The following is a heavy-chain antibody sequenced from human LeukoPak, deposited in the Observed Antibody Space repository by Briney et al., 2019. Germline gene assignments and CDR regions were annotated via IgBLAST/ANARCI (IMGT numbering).Heavy chain of an antibody. J-gene: IGHJ3*02. D-gene: IGHD6-13*01. CDR1: GYTFTGYY. CDR3: ARETAAAGTSAFDI. Sequence: ASVKLSCKASGYTFTGYYMHWVRQAPGQGLEWMGWINPNGGGTNYAQKFQGRVTMTRDTSISTAYMELSRLRSDDTAVYYCARETAAAGTSAFDIWGQGTMVTVSS. CDR2: INPNGGGT. V-gene: IGHV1-2*02.